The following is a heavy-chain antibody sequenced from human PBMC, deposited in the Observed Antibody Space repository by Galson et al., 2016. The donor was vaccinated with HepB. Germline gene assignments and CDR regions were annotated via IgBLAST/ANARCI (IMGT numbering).Heavy chain of an antibody. J-gene: IGHJ6*02. Sequence: SETLSLTCSVSGDSIRGDYYWGWIRQPPGKGLEWIGCSDYSGTTQYNPSLKGRVTMSVDTSKNQFSLTLTSVTAADTAVYYCARDHCTGGVCYSSPWYYGMDVWGQGTTVTVSS. V-gene: IGHV4-38-2*02. CDR2: SDYSGTT. CDR3: ARDHCTGGVCYSSPWYYGMDV. D-gene: IGHD2-8*02. CDR1: GDSIRGDYY.